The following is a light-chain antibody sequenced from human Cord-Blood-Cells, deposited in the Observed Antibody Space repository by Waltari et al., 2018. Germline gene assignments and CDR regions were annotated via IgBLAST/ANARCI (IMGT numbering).Light chain of an antibody. J-gene: IGKJ2*01. CDR1: QSVSSN. V-gene: IGKV3-15*01. Sequence: IVMTQSPATPSVSPGESATLSCRASQSVSSNLAWYQPTPGQAPRLLIYGASTRATGIPARFSGSGSGTEFTLTISSLQSEDFAVYYCQQYNNWPPVTFGQGTKLEIK. CDR3: QQYNNWPPVT. CDR2: GAS.